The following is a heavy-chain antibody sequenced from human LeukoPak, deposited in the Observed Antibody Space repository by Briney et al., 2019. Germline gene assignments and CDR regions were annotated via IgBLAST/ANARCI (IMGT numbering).Heavy chain of an antibody. D-gene: IGHD3-10*01. V-gene: IGHV3-23*01. Sequence: TGGSLRLSCAASGFTFSSYAMSWVRQAPGKGLEWVSTISGSSGSTYYADSVMGRFTISRDNSKNTLYLQMSSLRAEDTAIYYCAKYHAGEWRYIDYWGQGSLVTVSS. CDR1: GFTFSSYA. CDR2: ISGSSGST. J-gene: IGHJ4*02. CDR3: AKYHAGEWRYIDY.